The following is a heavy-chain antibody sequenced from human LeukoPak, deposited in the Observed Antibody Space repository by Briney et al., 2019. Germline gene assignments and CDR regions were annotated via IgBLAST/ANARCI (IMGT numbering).Heavy chain of an antibody. J-gene: IGHJ4*02. CDR1: GGSFSGYY. V-gene: IGHV4-34*01. CDR2: INHSGST. D-gene: IGHD5-18*01. CDR3: ARGGYSYGYYFDY. Sequence: SETLSLTCAAYGGSFSGYYWSWIRQPPGKGLEWIGEINHSGSTNYNPSLKSRVTISVDTSKNQFSLKLSSVTAADTAVYYCARGGYSYGYYFDYWGQGTLVTVSS.